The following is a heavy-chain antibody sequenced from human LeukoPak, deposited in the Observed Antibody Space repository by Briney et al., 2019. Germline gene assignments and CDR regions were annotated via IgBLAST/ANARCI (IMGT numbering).Heavy chain of an antibody. J-gene: IGHJ4*02. CDR1: GGSISSYY. Sequence: SETLSLTCTVSGGSISSYYWSWIRQPPGKGLEWIGYIYYSGSTKYNPSLKSRVTISVDTSKDQFSLKLNSVTAADTAVYYCARETTMVRGVITRPFDYWGQGTLVTVPS. V-gene: IGHV4-59*12. CDR3: ARETTMVRGVITRPFDY. CDR2: IYYSGST. D-gene: IGHD3-10*01.